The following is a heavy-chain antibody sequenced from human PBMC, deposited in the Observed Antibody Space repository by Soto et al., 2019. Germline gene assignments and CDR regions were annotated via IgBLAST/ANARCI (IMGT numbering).Heavy chain of an antibody. CDR1: GGSISSGGYY. V-gene: IGHV4-31*03. Sequence: SETLSLTCTVSGGSISSGGYYWSWIRQHPGKGLEWIAYIYYSGGTYYNPSLKSRVLISVDTSKNQFSLKLTSVTAADTAVYYCARAGTYFDTLAGYLPGYFDLWGRGTLVTVSS. CDR3: ARAGTYFDTLAGYLPGYFDL. D-gene: IGHD3-9*01. CDR2: IYYSGGT. J-gene: IGHJ2*01.